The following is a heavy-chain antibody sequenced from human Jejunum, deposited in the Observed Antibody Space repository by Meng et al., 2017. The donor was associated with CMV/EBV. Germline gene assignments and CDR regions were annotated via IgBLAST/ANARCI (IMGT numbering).Heavy chain of an antibody. Sequence: LAVAASGFSFRDQSMGCVRQAPGKGLEWVAYMNEGGSEKYCLDSEKGRFTISRDNAKSSVYLQMNSLRVDDTAVYYCARGVYAFDIWGQGTMVTVSS. V-gene: IGHV3-7*04. CDR3: ARGVYAFDI. CDR2: MNEGGSEK. J-gene: IGHJ3*02. CDR1: GFSFRDQS.